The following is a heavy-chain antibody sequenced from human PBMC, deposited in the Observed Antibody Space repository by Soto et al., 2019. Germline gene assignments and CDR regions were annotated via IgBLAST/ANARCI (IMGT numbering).Heavy chain of an antibody. Sequence: GGSLRLFCAASGFTLSSYWMHWVRQAPGKGLVWVSRTNSDGSSTSYADSVKGRFTISRDNAKNTLYLQMNSLRAEDTAVYYCARDRGNCYDYWGQGTLVTVSS. V-gene: IGHV3-74*01. D-gene: IGHD2-15*01. J-gene: IGHJ4*02. CDR2: TNSDGSST. CDR1: GFTLSSYW. CDR3: ARDRGNCYDY.